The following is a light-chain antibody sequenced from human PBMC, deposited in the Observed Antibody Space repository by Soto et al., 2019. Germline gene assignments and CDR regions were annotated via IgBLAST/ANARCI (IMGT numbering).Light chain of an antibody. CDR3: SSYTTSNTRQIV. Sequence: QSALTQPASVSGSPGQSITISCTGTSSDVGGYNYVSWYQHHPGKAPKLMIYDVSNRPSGVSNRFSGSKSGNAASLAISGLQPEDEADYYLSSYTTSNTRQIVFGTGTKVTVL. J-gene: IGLJ1*01. CDR2: DVS. V-gene: IGLV2-14*03. CDR1: SSDVGGYNY.